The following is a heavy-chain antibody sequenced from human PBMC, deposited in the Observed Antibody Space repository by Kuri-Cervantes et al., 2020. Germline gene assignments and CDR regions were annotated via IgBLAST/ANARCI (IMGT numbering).Heavy chain of an antibody. V-gene: IGHV3-33*06. D-gene: IGHD3-16*02. Sequence: GGSLRLSCAASGFTFSSYGMHWVRQAPGKGLEWVAVIWYDGSNKYYADSVKGRFTISRDDSKNTLYLQMNSLRAEDTAVYHCAKDRIWGSYPKDGFDYWGQGTLVTVSS. CDR2: IWYDGSNK. J-gene: IGHJ4*02. CDR1: GFTFSSYG. CDR3: AKDRIWGSYPKDGFDY.